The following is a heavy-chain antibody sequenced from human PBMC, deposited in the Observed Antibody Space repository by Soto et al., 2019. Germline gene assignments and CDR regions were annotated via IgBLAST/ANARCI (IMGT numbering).Heavy chain of an antibody. CDR1: GFTFSNYG. J-gene: IGHJ6*02. CDR3: GRFVLFSAPADYGLDV. V-gene: IGHV3-64*02. CDR2: INANGGST. D-gene: IGHD2-2*01. Sequence: GGSLRLSCAASGFTFSNYGMHWVRQAPGKGLECVSAINANGGSTYFTDSVKGRFTISRDNSKNTLYLQMGSLRAEDMAVYYCGRFVLFSAPADYGLDVWGQGTTVTVSS.